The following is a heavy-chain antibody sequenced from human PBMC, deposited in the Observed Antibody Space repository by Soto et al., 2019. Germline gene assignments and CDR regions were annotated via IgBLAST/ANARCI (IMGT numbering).Heavy chain of an antibody. CDR1: AFTFSSYW. CDR3: ARASTGISAHWYFDL. D-gene: IGHD3-10*01. V-gene: IGHV3-74*01. Sequence: EVQLVETGGGLVQPGGSLRLSCAASAFTFSSYWMHWVRQAPGKGLVWVSRINSDGSTTSYADSVKGRFTISRDNAKNTLYLQMNSLPAEDRAVYYCARASTGISAHWYFDLWGRGALGAVS. J-gene: IGHJ2*01. CDR2: INSDGSTT.